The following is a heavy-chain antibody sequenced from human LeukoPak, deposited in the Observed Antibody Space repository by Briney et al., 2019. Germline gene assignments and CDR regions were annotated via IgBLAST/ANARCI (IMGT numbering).Heavy chain of an antibody. D-gene: IGHD3-22*01. CDR3: ARGGLENGYHSNDGFDI. CDR1: GGSISGYY. J-gene: IGHJ3*02. CDR2: IYYSGSA. Sequence: PSETLSLTCIVSGGSISGYYWSWIRQPPGKGLEWIGHIYYSGSAKYNPSLKSRVTMSVDTSRNQFSLKLSSVTAADTAVYYCARGGLENGYHSNDGFDIWGQGTMVTVSS. V-gene: IGHV4-59*01.